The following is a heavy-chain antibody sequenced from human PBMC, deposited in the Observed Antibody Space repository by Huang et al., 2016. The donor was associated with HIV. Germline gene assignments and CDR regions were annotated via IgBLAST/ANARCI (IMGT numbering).Heavy chain of an antibody. CDR2: IYHSWST. V-gene: IGHV4-39*01. CDR3: ARHQAYGYYFRGFDV. D-gene: IGHD5-18*01. CDR1: GGSIISKYHH. J-gene: IGHJ3*01. Sequence: QVQLEESGPGLVKPSETLSLTCTVSGGSIISKYHHWGWIRQPPGKSLGWIGSIYHSWSTHYNPSLESRVTISVDPSENHFFLRLNSTVAADTAVYYCARHQAYGYYFRGFDVWGQGAIVTVSS.